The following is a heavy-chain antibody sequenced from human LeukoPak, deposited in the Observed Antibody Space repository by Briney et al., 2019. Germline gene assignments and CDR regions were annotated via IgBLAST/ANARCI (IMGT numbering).Heavy chain of an antibody. Sequence: GASVKVSCRASGGTFSSYAISWVRQAPGQGLEWMGGIIPIFGTANYPQKFQGRATITTDEPSSTDYMALNSLRSEATAVYYCARGGGYCSSTSCFFDYWGQGAMVTVSS. D-gene: IGHD2-2*01. CDR1: GGTFSSYA. CDR2: IIPIFGTA. V-gene: IGHV1-69*05. CDR3: ARGGGYCSSTSCFFDY. J-gene: IGHJ4*02.